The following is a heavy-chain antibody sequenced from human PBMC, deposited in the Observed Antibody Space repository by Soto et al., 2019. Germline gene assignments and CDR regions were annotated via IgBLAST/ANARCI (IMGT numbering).Heavy chain of an antibody. V-gene: IGHV3-23*01. D-gene: IGHD7-27*01. Sequence: EVQLSQSGGGLVQPGGSLRLSCAGSGFTFINYAMNWVRQAPGKGLEWVSSISGGGDATFFANSVRGRFTISRDNSDNTVTLQLNSLGVDDTGVYDGARKILGSTSRPDYWYFDLWGRGTRVTVSS. CDR1: GFTFINYA. CDR2: ISGGGDAT. J-gene: IGHJ2*01. CDR3: ARKILGSTSRPDYWYFDL.